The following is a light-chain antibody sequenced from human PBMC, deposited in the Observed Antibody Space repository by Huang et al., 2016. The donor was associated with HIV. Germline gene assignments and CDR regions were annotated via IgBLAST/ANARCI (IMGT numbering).Light chain of an antibody. Sequence: DIQMTQSPSSLSASLRGRVTITCRASQSINNFLNWYQHKPGKAPKLLIYAASSLQSGVPSRFSGVGSGTVFTLTISNLQPEDFATYYCQQSYNSPPTFGPGTKVDI. CDR2: AAS. CDR1: QSINNF. J-gene: IGKJ3*01. CDR3: QQSYNSPPT. V-gene: IGKV1-39*01.